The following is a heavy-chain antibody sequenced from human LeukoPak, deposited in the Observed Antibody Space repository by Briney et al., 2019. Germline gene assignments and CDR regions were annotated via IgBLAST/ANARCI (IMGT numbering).Heavy chain of an antibody. V-gene: IGHV4-39*07. CDR2: IYYSGST. CDR1: GGSISSSSYY. J-gene: IGHJ5*02. D-gene: IGHD5-12*01. CDR3: ASEAYSGYDTPFDP. Sequence: SETLSLTCTVSGGSISSSSYYWGWIRQPPGKGLEWIGSIYYSGSTYYNPSLKSRVTISVDTSKNQFSLKLSSVTAADTAVYYCASEAYSGYDTPFDPWGQGTLVTVSS.